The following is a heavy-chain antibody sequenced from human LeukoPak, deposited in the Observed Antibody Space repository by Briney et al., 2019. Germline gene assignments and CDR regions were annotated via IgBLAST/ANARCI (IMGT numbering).Heavy chain of an antibody. CDR1: GGSISSGDYY. J-gene: IGHJ6*02. Sequence: SQTLSLTCTVSGGSISSGDYYWSWIRQPPGKGLEWIGYIYYSGSTYYNPSLKSRVTISVDTSKNQSSLKLSSVTAADTAVYYCARVCSSTSCYTASGDYYGMDVWGQGTTVTVSS. D-gene: IGHD2-2*02. V-gene: IGHV4-30-4*01. CDR2: IYYSGST. CDR3: ARVCSSTSCYTASGDYYGMDV.